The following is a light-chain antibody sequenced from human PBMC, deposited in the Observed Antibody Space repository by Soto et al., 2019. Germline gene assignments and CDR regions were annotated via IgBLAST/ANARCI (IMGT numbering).Light chain of an antibody. CDR1: QSISSW. CDR2: DAS. Sequence: DIQMTQSPSTLSASVGDRVTITCRASQSISSWLAWYQQKPGKAPKLLIYDASSLESGVPSRFSGSGSGTEFTRTISSLQPDDFATYYCQQYNSPRALTFGGGTKVEIK. CDR3: QQYNSPRALT. V-gene: IGKV1-5*01. J-gene: IGKJ4*01.